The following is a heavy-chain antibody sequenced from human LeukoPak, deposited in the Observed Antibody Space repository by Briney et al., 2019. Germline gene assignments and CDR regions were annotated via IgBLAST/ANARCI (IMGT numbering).Heavy chain of an antibody. J-gene: IGHJ6*03. CDR1: GGSISSYY. CDR3: AKEDIVVVPAAMGGYYYYYMDV. CDR2: IYTSGST. Sequence: SETLSLTCTVSGGSISSYYWSWIRQPAGKGLEWIGRIYTSGSTNYNPSLKSRVTMSVDTSKNQSSLKLSSVTAADTAVYYCAKEDIVVVPAAMGGYYYYYMDVWGKGTTVTVSS. D-gene: IGHD2-2*01. V-gene: IGHV4-4*07.